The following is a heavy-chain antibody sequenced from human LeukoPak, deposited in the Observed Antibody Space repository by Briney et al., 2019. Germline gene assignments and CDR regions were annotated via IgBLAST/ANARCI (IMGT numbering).Heavy chain of an antibody. Sequence: PSETLSLTCTVSGGSISSYYWSWIRQPPGKGLEWIGYIYYSGSTNYNPSLKSRVTISVDTSKNQFSLKLSSVTAADTAVYYCARQNVGAIQSDAFDIWGQGTMVTVSS. CDR2: IYYSGST. D-gene: IGHD3-16*01. J-gene: IGHJ3*02. CDR1: GGSISSYY. V-gene: IGHV4-59*08. CDR3: ARQNVGAIQSDAFDI.